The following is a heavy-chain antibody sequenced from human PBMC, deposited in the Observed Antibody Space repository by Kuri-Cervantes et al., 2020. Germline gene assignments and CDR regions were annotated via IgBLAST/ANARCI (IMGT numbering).Heavy chain of an antibody. CDR3: AREMHGDYVVLDY. J-gene: IGHJ4*02. CDR2: INPNSDGT. Sequence: ASVKVSCKTSGYTFIGYFMHWVRQAPGQGLEWMGWINPNSDGTNYAQKFQGGVTMTKDTSISTAYMELSSLTSDDTAVYYCAREMHGDYVVLDYWGQGTLVTVSS. D-gene: IGHD4-17*01. CDR1: GYTFIGYF. V-gene: IGHV1-2*02.